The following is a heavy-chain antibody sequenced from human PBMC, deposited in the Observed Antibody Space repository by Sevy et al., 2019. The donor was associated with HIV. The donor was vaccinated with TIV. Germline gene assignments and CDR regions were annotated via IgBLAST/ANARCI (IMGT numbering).Heavy chain of an antibody. CDR3: ARVLMVYAIGWFDP. CDR1: GYTFTSYG. J-gene: IGHJ5*02. Sequence: ASVKVSCKASGYTFTSYGISWVRQAPGQGLEWMGWISAYNGNTNYAQKLQGRVTMTRDTSTSTAYMELRSLRSDDTAVYYCARVLMVYAIGWFDPWGQGTLVTVSS. V-gene: IGHV1-18*01. D-gene: IGHD2-8*01. CDR2: ISAYNGNT.